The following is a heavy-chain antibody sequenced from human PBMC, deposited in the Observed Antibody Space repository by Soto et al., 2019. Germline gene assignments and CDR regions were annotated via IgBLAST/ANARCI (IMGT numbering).Heavy chain of an antibody. Sequence: GGSLRLSCADSGFNLNTYGIYWVRQAPGKGLQWVAQILYDGSKKHYADSVRGRFTITRDNSKNTVYLQMDSLRVDDTAMYYCVRDLALMADYWGQGTLVTVSS. CDR1: GFNLNTYG. CDR3: VRDLALMADY. CDR2: ILYDGSKK. J-gene: IGHJ4*02. D-gene: IGHD3-16*01. V-gene: IGHV3-30*03.